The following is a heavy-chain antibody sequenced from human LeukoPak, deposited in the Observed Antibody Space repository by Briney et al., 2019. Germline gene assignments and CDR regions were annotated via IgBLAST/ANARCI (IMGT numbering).Heavy chain of an antibody. V-gene: IGHV1-69*01. CDR3: ARENYYGSGSYSLDY. CDR2: IIPIFGTA. D-gene: IGHD3-10*01. Sequence: SVKVSCKSSGGTFSSYAISWVRQAPGQGLEWMGGIIPIFGTANYAQKFQGRVTITADESTSTAYMELSSLRSEDTAVYYCARENYYGSGSYSLDYWGQGTLVTVSS. J-gene: IGHJ4*02. CDR1: GGTFSSYA.